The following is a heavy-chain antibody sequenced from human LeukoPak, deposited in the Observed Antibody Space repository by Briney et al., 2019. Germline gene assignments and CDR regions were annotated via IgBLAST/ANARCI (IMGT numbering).Heavy chain of an antibody. J-gene: IGHJ3*02. CDR1: GFTFSSYW. D-gene: IGHD1-14*01. V-gene: IGHV3-7*01. Sequence: PGGSLRLSCAASGFTFSSYWMKWVRQAPGKGLEWVANIKKDGSERYYVDSVKGRFTISRDNTKKSLYLQMNTLRAEDTAVYYCARDLAGPPEEAFDIWGQGTMVTVSS. CDR3: ARDLAGPPEEAFDI. CDR2: IKKDGSER.